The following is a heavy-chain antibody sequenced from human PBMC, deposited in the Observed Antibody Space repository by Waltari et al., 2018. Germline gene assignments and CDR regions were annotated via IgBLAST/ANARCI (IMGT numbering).Heavy chain of an antibody. J-gene: IGHJ6*02. CDR1: GRTFSRHS. CDR3: AREDIEVATIVDYYGMDV. Sequence: QVQLVQSGAEVTKPGSPVEVSCQASGRTFSRHSISWVSQALVQWLEWMGGIIPICGTANYAQKFQGRVTITADESTSTAYMALSSLRSEDTAVYYCAREDIEVATIVDYYGMDVWGQGTTVTVSS. V-gene: IGHV1-69*01. D-gene: IGHD5-12*01. CDR2: IIPICGTA.